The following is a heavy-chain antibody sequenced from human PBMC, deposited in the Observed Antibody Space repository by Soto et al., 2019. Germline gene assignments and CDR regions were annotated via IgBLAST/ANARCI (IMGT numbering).Heavy chain of an antibody. CDR2: INPDGSAT. Sequence: GGSLRLSCAASGFTFSSYWMHWVRQAPGKGLVWVSRINPDGSATNYADSVKGRFTISRDNAKNTLYLQMNSLRAEDTAVFYCGRGGSDSPMAPGYWGQGTLVTSPQ. D-gene: IGHD5-18*01. V-gene: IGHV3-74*01. J-gene: IGHJ4*02. CDR3: GRGGSDSPMAPGY. CDR1: GFTFSSYW.